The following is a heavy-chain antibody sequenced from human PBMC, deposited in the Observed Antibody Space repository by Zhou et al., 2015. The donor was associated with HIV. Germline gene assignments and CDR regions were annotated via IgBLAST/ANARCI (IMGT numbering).Heavy chain of an antibody. V-gene: IGHV3-33*08. Sequence: QVQLVESGGGVVQPGRSLRLSCAASGFTFTRYGMHWVRQAPGKGLDWVAVIWYDGSNKYYADSLKGRFTISRDISKNPLYPQMDSLRAEDTAVYYCASWGSSHYFDYWGQGTLVTVSS. CDR2: IWYDGSNK. J-gene: IGHJ4*02. D-gene: IGHD3-16*01. CDR1: GFTFTRYG. CDR3: ASWGSSHYFDY.